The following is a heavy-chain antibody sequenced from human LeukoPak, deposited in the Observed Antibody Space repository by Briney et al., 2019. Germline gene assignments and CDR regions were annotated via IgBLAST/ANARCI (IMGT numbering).Heavy chain of an antibody. CDR3: ARDRNSGSYALVY. CDR1: GFTFSSYA. D-gene: IGHD1-26*01. J-gene: IGHJ4*02. Sequence: GGSLRLSCAASGFTFSSYAMHWVRQAPGKGLEWVAVISYDGSNKYYADSVKGRFTISRDNSKNTPYLQMNSLRAEDTAVYYCARDRNSGSYALVYWGQGTLVTVSS. V-gene: IGHV3-30-3*01. CDR2: ISYDGSNK.